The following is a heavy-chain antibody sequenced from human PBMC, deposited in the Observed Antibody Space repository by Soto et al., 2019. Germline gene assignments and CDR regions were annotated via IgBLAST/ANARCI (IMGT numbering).Heavy chain of an antibody. CDR1: GFTFSSYA. V-gene: IGHV3-30-3*01. Sequence: PGGSLRLSCAASGFTFSSYAMHWVRQAPGKGLEWVAVISYDGSNKYYADSVKGRFTISRDNSKNTLYLQMNSLRAEDTAVYYCARDGINYDILTGYRSLDYWGQGTLVTVSS. CDR3: ARDGINYDILTGYRSLDY. J-gene: IGHJ4*02. D-gene: IGHD3-9*01. CDR2: ISYDGSNK.